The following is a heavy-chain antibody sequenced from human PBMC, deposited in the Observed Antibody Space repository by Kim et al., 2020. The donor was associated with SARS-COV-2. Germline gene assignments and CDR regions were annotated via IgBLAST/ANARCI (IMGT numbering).Heavy chain of an antibody. D-gene: IGHD1-26*01. V-gene: IGHV3-74*01. CDR2: INSDGGST. CDR3: ARVLNSGSYLRAFDI. Sequence: GGSLRLSCAASGFTFSSNWMHWVRQAPGKGLVWVSRINSDGGSTNYADSVKGRFAISRDNAKNTLYLEMNSLRVEDTAVYYCARVLNSGSYLRAFDIWGQGTMVTVSS. CDR1: GFTFSSNW. J-gene: IGHJ3*02.